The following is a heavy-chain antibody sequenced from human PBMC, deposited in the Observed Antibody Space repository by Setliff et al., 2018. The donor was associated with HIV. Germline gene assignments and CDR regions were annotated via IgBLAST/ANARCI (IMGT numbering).Heavy chain of an antibody. J-gene: IGHJ4*02. Sequence: PSETLSLTCTVSGGSINSTSYYWGWIRQPPGNGLEWIGSIYHTGSTYYKPSLKSRVTISVDTSKNQFSLRLSSVAAGDTAVYYCARSIVHVASGYYYFEYWGQGTLVTVSS. CDR2: IYHTGST. D-gene: IGHD3-3*01. V-gene: IGHV4-39*01. CDR3: ARSIVHVASGYYYFEY. CDR1: GGSINSTSYY.